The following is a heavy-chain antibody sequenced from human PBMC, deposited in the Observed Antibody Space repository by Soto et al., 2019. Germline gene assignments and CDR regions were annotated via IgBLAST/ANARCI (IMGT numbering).Heavy chain of an antibody. D-gene: IGHD1-26*01. Sequence: EVQLVESGGGLVKPGGSLRLSCAASGFTFSNAWMSWVRQAPGKGLEWVGRIKSKTDGATTDYAATVQGRFTIPRDDSKSTLYLQMNSLKAEDTGGYYCTTDGISDAFDIWGQGTMVTVCS. CDR1: GFTFSNAW. CDR2: IKSKTDGATT. J-gene: IGHJ3*02. V-gene: IGHV3-15*01. CDR3: TTDGISDAFDI.